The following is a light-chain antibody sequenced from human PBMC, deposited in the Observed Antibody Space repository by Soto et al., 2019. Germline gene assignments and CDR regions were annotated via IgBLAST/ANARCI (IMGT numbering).Light chain of an antibody. CDR3: QQYGSYWT. CDR2: DAS. Sequence: IQVTQSPSTLSASVGDRVTITCRARQNIGRWLAWYQQKPGETPKVLVYDASRLKSGVPSRLSGSGSGTEFTLTISSLQPDDFATYYCQQYGSYWTFGQGTKVEIK. J-gene: IGKJ1*01. V-gene: IGKV1-5*01. CDR1: QNIGRW.